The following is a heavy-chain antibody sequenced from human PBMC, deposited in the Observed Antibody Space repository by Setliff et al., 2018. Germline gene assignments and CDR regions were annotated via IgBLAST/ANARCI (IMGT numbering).Heavy chain of an antibody. J-gene: IGHJ5*02. V-gene: IGHV4-61*02. D-gene: IGHD3-3*01. CDR2: IYTGGST. CDR3: ARGRGLEWLPESWFDP. CDR1: GDSINRGTYY. Sequence: PSETLSLTCSVSGDSINRGTYYWSWFRQSAGKGLEWIGRIYTGGSTNYNPSLKSRVTISLDTSKNHFSLTLTSVTAADTAVYYCARGRGLEWLPESWFDPWGQGTLVTVSS.